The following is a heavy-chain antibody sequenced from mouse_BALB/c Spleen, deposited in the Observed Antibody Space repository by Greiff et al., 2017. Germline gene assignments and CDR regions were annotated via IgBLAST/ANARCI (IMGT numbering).Heavy chain of an antibody. V-gene: IGHV5-17*02. CDR1: GFTFSSFG. Sequence: EVQLVESGGGLVQPGGSRKLSCAASGFTFSSFGMHWVRQAPEKGLEWVAYISSGSSTIYYADTVKGRFTISRDNPKNTLFLQMTSLRSEDTAMYYCARRDWFAYWGQGTLVTVS. CDR3: ARRDWFAY. CDR2: ISSGSSTI. J-gene: IGHJ3*01.